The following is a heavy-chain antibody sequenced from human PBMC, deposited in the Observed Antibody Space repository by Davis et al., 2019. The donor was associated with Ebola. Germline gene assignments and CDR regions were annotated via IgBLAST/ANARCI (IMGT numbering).Heavy chain of an antibody. CDR1: GGSFSDYY. V-gene: IGHV4-34*01. Sequence: MPSETLSLTCAFYGGSFSDYYWSWIRQPPGKGLEWIGEINHSGSTNYNPSLKSRVTISADTSKNQYSLKLTSVTAADTALYYCARGRGYSWFDPWGQGTLVTVSS. CDR3: ARGRGYSWFDP. D-gene: IGHD5-12*01. J-gene: IGHJ5*02. CDR2: INHSGST.